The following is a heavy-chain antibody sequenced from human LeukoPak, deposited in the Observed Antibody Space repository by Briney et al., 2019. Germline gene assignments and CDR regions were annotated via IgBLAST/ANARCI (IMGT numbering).Heavy chain of an antibody. D-gene: IGHD5-24*01. CDR1: GFTFSSCA. V-gene: IGHV3-30*18. Sequence: GRSPRLSCAASGFTFSSCAMHWVRQAPGKGLEWVAVISYDGKNEYYTDSVKGRFTISRDNAKNTLYLQMNGLRAEDTAVYYCAKQMAVDYFDYWGQGTLVTVSS. J-gene: IGHJ4*02. CDR2: ISYDGKNE. CDR3: AKQMAVDYFDY.